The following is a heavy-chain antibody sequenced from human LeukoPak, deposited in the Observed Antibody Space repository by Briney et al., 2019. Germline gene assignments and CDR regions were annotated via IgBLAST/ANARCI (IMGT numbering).Heavy chain of an antibody. J-gene: IGHJ5*02. D-gene: IGHD3-22*01. V-gene: IGHV1-8*01. Sequence: ASVTVSYKASVYTFTNYDLHWVRQATGQGLEWMGWMNPNSGNTGYAQKFQGRVTMTRNTSISTAYMELSSLRSEDTAVYYCARGLGGYTNWFDPWGQGTLVTVSS. CDR2: MNPNSGNT. CDR1: VYTFTNYD. CDR3: ARGLGGYTNWFDP.